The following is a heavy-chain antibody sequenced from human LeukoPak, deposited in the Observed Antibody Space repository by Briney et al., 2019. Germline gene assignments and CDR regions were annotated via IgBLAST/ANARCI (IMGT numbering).Heavy chain of an antibody. Sequence: GGSLRLSCAASGFTFSSYAMHWVRQAPGKGLKGGEVISYDGSNKYYADSVKGRFTISRDNSKNTLYLQMNSLRAEDTAVYYCARDFHYYDSSGAFDYWGQGTLVTVSS. J-gene: IGHJ4*02. CDR2: ISYDGSNK. CDR1: GFTFSSYA. CDR3: ARDFHYYDSSGAFDY. V-gene: IGHV3-30-3*01. D-gene: IGHD3-22*01.